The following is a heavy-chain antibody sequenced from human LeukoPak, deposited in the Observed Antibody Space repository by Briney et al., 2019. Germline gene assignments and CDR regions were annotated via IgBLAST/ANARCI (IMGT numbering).Heavy chain of an antibody. J-gene: IGHJ4*02. V-gene: IGHV3-23*01. CDR2: VSGSGGST. Sequence: GGSLRLSCAASVLTFSYYSMSWVRQAPGKGLEWVSAVSGSGGSTYYADSVKGRFTISRGNSKNTLYLQMNSLRAEDTAVYYCANSQDDLSRSYFYWGQGTLVTVSS. CDR1: VLTFSYYS. D-gene: IGHD1-26*01. CDR3: ANSQDDLSRSYFY.